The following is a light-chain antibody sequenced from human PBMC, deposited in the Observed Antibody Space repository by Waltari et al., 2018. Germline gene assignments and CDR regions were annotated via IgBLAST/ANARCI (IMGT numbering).Light chain of an antibody. CDR2: GVS. V-gene: IGKV3-20*01. J-gene: IGKJ4*01. CDR3: QQYDSIVLT. CDR1: QRVSSIS. Sequence: EIVLTQSPGTLSLSPGERATLSCRASQRVSSISLSWYQQKAGQPPRLLIYGVSNRATGIPDRFSGSGSGTDFTLTISRLEPEDFAVYYCQQYDSIVLTFGGGTKVEI.